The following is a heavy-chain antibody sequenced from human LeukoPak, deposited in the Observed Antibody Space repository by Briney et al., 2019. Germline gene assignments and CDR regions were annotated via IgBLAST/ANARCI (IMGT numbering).Heavy chain of an antibody. CDR3: AKVRPAYSSSPAEYFQH. Sequence: GGSLRLSCAASGFTFRSHSMHWVRQAPGKGLEWVAFIRYDGSNKYHADSVKGRFTISRDNSKNTLYLQMNSLRAEDTAVYYCAKVRPAYSSSPAEYFQHWGQGTLVTVSS. D-gene: IGHD6-6*01. CDR2: IRYDGSNK. V-gene: IGHV3-30*02. CDR1: GFTFRSHS. J-gene: IGHJ1*01.